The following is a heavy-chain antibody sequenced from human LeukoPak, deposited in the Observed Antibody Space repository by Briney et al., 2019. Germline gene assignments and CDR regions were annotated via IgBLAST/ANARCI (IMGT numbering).Heavy chain of an antibody. V-gene: IGHV3-48*03. J-gene: IGHJ4*02. D-gene: IGHD5-18*01. CDR3: ARGAMAGPFDY. Sequence: GGSLRLSCAASGFTFSSYEMKWVRQAPGKGLEWVPYISSSASTKYYADSVKGRFTISRDNAKNSLYLQMNSLRAEDTAVYYCARGAMAGPFDYWGQGTLVIVSS. CDR2: ISSSASTK. CDR1: GFTFSSYE.